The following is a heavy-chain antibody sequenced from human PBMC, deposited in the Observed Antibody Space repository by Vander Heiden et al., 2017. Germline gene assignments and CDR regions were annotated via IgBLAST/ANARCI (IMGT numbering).Heavy chain of an antibody. V-gene: IGHV3-53*02. Sequence: EVQLVETGGGLIQPGGSLRLSCAASGFTVSSKYMRWVRQAPGKGLEWVSVIYSGGSTYYADSVKGRFTISRDNSKNTLYLQMNSLRAEDTAVYYCARDGSNWGSFDYWGQGTLVTVSS. J-gene: IGHJ4*02. CDR3: ARDGSNWGSFDY. D-gene: IGHD7-27*01. CDR2: IYSGGST. CDR1: GFTVSSKY.